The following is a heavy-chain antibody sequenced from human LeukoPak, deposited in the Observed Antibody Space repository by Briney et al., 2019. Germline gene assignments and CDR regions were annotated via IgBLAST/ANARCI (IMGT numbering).Heavy chain of an antibody. J-gene: IGHJ6*03. V-gene: IGHV1-18*01. D-gene: IGHD5-18*01. Sequence: GASVKVSCKAPGYTSTTYGISWVRQAPGHGLEWMGWISTFNGHTNYAQSRQDRVTMTTDTSTSTVYMELSSLISDDTAVYYCARVDTVNYYYYMDVWGKGTPVTVSS. CDR1: GYTSTTYG. CDR3: ARVDTVNYYYYMDV. CDR2: ISTFNGHT.